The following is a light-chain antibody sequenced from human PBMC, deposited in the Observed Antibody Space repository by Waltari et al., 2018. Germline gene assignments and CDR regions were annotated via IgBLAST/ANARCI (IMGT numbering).Light chain of an antibody. CDR3: QQYNSYSLLS. CDR2: KAS. V-gene: IGKV1-5*03. Sequence: CRARQSISKWFAWYQQKPGKAPKLLIYKASTLESGVPSRFSGSGSGTEFTLTISSLQPEDFATYYCQQYNSYSLLSFGGGTKVEIK. CDR1: QSISKW. J-gene: IGKJ4*01.